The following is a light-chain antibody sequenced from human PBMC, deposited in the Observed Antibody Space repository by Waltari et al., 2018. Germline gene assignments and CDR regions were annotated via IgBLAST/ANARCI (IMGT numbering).Light chain of an antibody. CDR1: SSDVGAYHY. V-gene: IGLV2-14*01. J-gene: IGLJ1*01. Sequence: SALTQPASVSGSPGQSIPISCTGTSSDVGAYHYVSWYRQNPGKAPKLMIYDVSKRPSGVSNRFSGSKSGNTASLTISGLQAEDGADYYCSSYTSSIPYVFGTGTKVTVL. CDR2: DVS. CDR3: SSYTSSIPYV.